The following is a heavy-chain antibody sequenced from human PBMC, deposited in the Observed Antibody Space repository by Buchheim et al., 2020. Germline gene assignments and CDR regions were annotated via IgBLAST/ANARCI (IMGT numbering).Heavy chain of an antibody. Sequence: EVQLVESGGGLVQPGGSLRLSCAASGFTFNSYEMNWVRQAPGKGLEWVSYISSSGTTIYYADSVKGRFTISRDKAKKPLYLQMNGLRAEDTAVYYCARGPGYDFWSGAYYYMDVWGKGTT. V-gene: IGHV3-48*03. CDR3: ARGPGYDFWSGAYYYMDV. J-gene: IGHJ6*03. D-gene: IGHD3-3*01. CDR2: ISSSGTTI. CDR1: GFTFNSYE.